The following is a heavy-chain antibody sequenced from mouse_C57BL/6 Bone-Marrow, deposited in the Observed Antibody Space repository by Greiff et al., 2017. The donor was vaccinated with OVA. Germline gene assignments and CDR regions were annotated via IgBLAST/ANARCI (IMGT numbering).Heavy chain of an antibody. V-gene: IGHV1-82*01. CDR2: IYPGDGDT. CDR1: GYAFSSSW. CDR3: ARVIFFDY. Sequence: QVQLQQSGPELVKPGASVKISCKASGYAFSSSWMNWVKQRPGKGLEWIGRIYPGDGDTNYNGKFKGKATLTADKSSSTAYMQLSSLTSEDSAVYFCARVIFFDYWGQGTTLTVSS. D-gene: IGHD2-2*01. J-gene: IGHJ2*01.